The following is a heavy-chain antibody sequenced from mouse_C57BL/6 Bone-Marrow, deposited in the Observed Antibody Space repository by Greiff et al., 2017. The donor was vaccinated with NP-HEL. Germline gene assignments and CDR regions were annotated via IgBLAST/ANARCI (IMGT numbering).Heavy chain of an antibody. D-gene: IGHD2-4*01. CDR1: GFTFSDYG. CDR2: ISSGSSTI. CDR3: GRYDYDLWLEY. J-gene: IGHJ4*01. V-gene: IGHV5-17*01. Sequence: EVKLMESGGGLVKPGGSLKLSCAASGFTFSDYGMHWVRQAPEKGLEWVAYISSGSSTIYYADTVKGRFTISRDNATSTLFLQMTSLRSEDTAMYYCGRYDYDLWLEYWGQGTSVTVSS.